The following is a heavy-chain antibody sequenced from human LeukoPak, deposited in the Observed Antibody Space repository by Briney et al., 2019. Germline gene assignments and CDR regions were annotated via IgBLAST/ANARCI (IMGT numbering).Heavy chain of an antibody. CDR1: GFTSSSYS. V-gene: IGHV3-21*01. Sequence: PGGSLRLSCAASGFTSSSYSMKWVRQAPGKGLQWVSSISSSGAYIFYADSVQGRFTISRDNAKNSLYLQMNSLRAEDTAVYYCTRDGESSGWYSACWGQGTLVTVSS. CDR2: ISSSGAYI. D-gene: IGHD6-19*01. J-gene: IGHJ4*02. CDR3: TRDGESSGWYSAC.